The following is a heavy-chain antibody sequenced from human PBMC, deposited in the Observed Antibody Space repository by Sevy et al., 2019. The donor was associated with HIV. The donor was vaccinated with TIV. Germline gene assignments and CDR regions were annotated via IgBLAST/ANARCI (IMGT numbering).Heavy chain of an antibody. Sequence: GGSLRLSCAASGFTFSDHYMEWVRQAPGKGLEWVGRIRNKADSYTTEYAASVKGRFTISRDDSKNSLYLLMNSLKTEDTAVYYCATDAGIAAAGSVFDYWGQGTLVTVSS. J-gene: IGHJ4*02. CDR3: ATDAGIAAAGSVFDY. CDR1: GFTFSDHY. D-gene: IGHD6-13*01. V-gene: IGHV3-72*01. CDR2: IRNKADSYTT.